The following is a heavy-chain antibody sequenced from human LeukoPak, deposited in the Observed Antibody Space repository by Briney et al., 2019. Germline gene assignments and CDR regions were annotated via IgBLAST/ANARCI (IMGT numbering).Heavy chain of an antibody. Sequence: SETLSLTCTVSGDSISLYYWSWIRQPPGKGLEWIGYIYYSGSTKYNPSLNSRVTMSVDTSKNQISLKVYSVTAADTAVYYCANSSPIWYFDLWGRGTLVTVSS. CDR3: ANSSPIWYFDL. V-gene: IGHV4-59*08. CDR1: GDSISLYY. CDR2: IYYSGST. D-gene: IGHD6-6*01. J-gene: IGHJ2*01.